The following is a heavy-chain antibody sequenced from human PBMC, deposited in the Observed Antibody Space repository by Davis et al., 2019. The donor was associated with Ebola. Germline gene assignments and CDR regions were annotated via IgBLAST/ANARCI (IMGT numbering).Heavy chain of an antibody. CDR3: AKAGSSGWRDFDY. CDR1: GFTFKTYT. Sequence: PGGSLRLSCEASGFTFKTYTMSWVRQPPGKGLEWVSSIFGGGSGQRFYSDSVKGRFAISRDDSRNTLFLQMNSLGGDDTAVYYCAKAGSSGWRDFDYWGQGTLVTVSS. CDR2: IFGGGSGQR. V-gene: IGHV3-23*03. J-gene: IGHJ4*02. D-gene: IGHD6-25*01.